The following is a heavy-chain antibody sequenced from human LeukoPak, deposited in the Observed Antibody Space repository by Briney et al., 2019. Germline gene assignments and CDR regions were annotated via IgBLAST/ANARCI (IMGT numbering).Heavy chain of an antibody. D-gene: IGHD5-12*01. V-gene: IGHV4-4*07. J-gene: IGHJ4*02. CDR2: IYSSGSN. CDR3: VREPTSGREPTSGRPLDY. CDR1: GGSISGYF. Sequence: SETLSLTCTVSGGSISGYFWTWIRQPAGKGLEWIGRIYSSGSNNYNPSLKSRVTMSLDTSKNHFSLNLTSVTAADTAVYYCVREPTSGREPTSGRPLDYWGQGTLVTVSS.